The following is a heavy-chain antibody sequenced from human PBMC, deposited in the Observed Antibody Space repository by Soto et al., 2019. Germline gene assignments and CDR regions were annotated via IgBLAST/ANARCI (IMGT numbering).Heavy chain of an antibody. CDR3: ARQQYGSGSYYDFDY. J-gene: IGHJ4*02. V-gene: IGHV4-39*01. Sequence: SETLSLTCTVSGGSISSSSYYWVWIRQPPGKGLEWIGSIYYSGSTYYNPSLRSRVTISVDTSKNQFSLKLSSVTAADTAVYYCARQQYGSGSYYDFDYWGQGTLVTVSS. CDR1: GGSISSSSYY. CDR2: IYYSGST. D-gene: IGHD3-10*01.